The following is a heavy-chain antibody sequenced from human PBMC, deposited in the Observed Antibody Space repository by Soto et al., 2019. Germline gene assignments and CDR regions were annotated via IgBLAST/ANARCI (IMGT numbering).Heavy chain of an antibody. J-gene: IGHJ2*01. V-gene: IGHV4-59*08. Sequence: QVQLQESGLGLVKPSETLSLTCTVSGGSISSYYWSWIRQPPGKGLEWIGYIYYSGSTNYNPSLKSRVTISVDTSKNQFSLKLSSVTAADTAVYYCASLLREDPLWYFDLWGRGTLVTVSS. CDR1: GGSISSYY. D-gene: IGHD3-22*01. CDR3: ASLLREDPLWYFDL. CDR2: IYYSGST.